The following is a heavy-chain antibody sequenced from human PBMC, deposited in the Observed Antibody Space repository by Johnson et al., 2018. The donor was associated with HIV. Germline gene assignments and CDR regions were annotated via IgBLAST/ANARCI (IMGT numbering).Heavy chain of an antibody. D-gene: IGHD3-10*01. Sequence: VQLLESGGGLVQPGGSLRLSCAASGFTFSSYWMSWVRQAPGKGLEWVANIKQDGSEKYYVDSVKGRFTISRDNAKNSLYLQMNSLRAEDTAVYYCAREYYGSGSDAFDIWGQGTMVTVSS. CDR2: IKQDGSEK. CDR1: GFTFSSYW. CDR3: AREYYGSGSDAFDI. V-gene: IGHV3-7*01. J-gene: IGHJ3*02.